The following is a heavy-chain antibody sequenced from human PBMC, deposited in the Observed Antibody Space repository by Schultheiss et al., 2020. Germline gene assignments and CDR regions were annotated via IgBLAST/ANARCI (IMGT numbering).Heavy chain of an antibody. J-gene: IGHJ6*04. CDR3: ARGYCSGGSCYRGRYYYYYYGMDV. D-gene: IGHD2-15*01. CDR2: IYSGGST. V-gene: IGHV3-53*01. Sequence: GGSLRLSCAASGFTFSSYPMSWVRQAPGKGLEWVSVIYSGGSTYYADSVKGRFTISRDNSKNTLYLQMNSLRAEDTAVYYCARGYCSGGSCYRGRYYYYYYGMDVCGKGTTVNGYS. CDR1: GFTFSSYP.